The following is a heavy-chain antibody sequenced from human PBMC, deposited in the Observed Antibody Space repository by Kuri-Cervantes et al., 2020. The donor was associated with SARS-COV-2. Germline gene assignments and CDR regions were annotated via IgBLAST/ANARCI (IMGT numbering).Heavy chain of an antibody. V-gene: IGHV1-24*01. J-gene: IGHJ4*02. Sequence: ASVKVSCKVSGYTLTELSMHWVRQAPGKGLEWMGGFDPEDGETIYAQKFQGRVTMTTDTSTSTAYMELRSLRSDDTAVYYCARVPGYCSGGSCYSGGGYWGQGTLVTVSS. D-gene: IGHD2-15*01. CDR3: ARVPGYCSGGSCYSGGGY. CDR2: FDPEDGET. CDR1: GYTLTELS.